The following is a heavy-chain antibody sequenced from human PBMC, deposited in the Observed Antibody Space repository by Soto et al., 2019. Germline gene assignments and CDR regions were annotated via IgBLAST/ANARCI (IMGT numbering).Heavy chain of an antibody. CDR1: GGSITNYY. CDR2: IYFTGST. Sequence: SETLSLTCTVSGGSITNYYWSWIRQPPGKGLEWIGYIYFTGSTYYNTSLRSRVTISIDTSKNQFSLELRSVTATDTAVYYCARERGYSYVFFDYWGQGTLVTVSS. CDR3: ARERGYSYVFFDY. J-gene: IGHJ4*02. D-gene: IGHD5-18*01. V-gene: IGHV4-4*08.